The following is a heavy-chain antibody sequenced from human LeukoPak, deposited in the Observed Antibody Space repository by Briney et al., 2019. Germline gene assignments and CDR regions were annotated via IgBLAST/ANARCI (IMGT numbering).Heavy chain of an antibody. CDR3: ARDRGMPTVKGLDWFDP. Sequence: SETLSLTCAVYGGSFSGYYWSWIRQPPGKGLEWIGEINHSGSTNYNPSLKSRVTISVDTSKNQFSLKLSSVTAADTAVYYCARDRGMPTVKGLDWFDPWGQGTLVTVSS. CDR2: INHSGST. V-gene: IGHV4-34*01. J-gene: IGHJ5*02. D-gene: IGHD4-11*01. CDR1: GGSFSGYY.